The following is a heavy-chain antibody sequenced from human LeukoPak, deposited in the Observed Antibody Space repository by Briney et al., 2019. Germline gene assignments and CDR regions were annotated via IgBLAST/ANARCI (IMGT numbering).Heavy chain of an antibody. Sequence: PSETLSLTCTVSGVSMTIGGYYWTWIRQPAGKGLEWLGRVFTSGKTDYNPSLKSRLTISLETSENQFSLKLTSVTAADTAVYFCAREVPVSLRFLERENFDSWGQGALVTVSS. CDR2: VFTSGKT. V-gene: IGHV4-61*02. CDR3: AREVPVSLRFLERENFDS. J-gene: IGHJ4*02. CDR1: GVSMTIGGYY. D-gene: IGHD3-3*01.